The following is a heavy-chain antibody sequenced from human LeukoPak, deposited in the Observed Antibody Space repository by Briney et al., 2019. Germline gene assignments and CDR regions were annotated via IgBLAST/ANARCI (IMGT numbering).Heavy chain of an antibody. V-gene: IGHV3-48*04. J-gene: IGHJ3*02. CDR1: GFTFSSYS. CDR3: ARDNGYCSGGSCYGNAFDI. Sequence: GGSLRLSCAASGFTFSSYSMLWVRQAPGKGLEWVSYISSSSSTIYYADSVKGRFTISRDNAKNSLYLQMNSLRAEDTAVYYCARDNGYCSGGSCYGNAFDIWGQGTMVTVSS. D-gene: IGHD2-15*01. CDR2: ISSSSSTI.